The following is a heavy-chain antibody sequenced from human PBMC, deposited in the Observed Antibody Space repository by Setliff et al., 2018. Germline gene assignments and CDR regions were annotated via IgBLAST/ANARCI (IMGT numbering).Heavy chain of an antibody. CDR3: ARGKWYFDY. Sequence: PSETLSLTCAVYGGSFSGYYWCWIRQSPGKGLEWIGEINHSGSTNYNPSLKSRVTISVDTSKNQFSLKLSSVTAADTAVYYCARGKWYFDYWGQGTLVTVSS. V-gene: IGHV4-34*01. D-gene: IGHD2-8*01. CDR2: INHSGST. J-gene: IGHJ4*02. CDR1: GGSFSGYY.